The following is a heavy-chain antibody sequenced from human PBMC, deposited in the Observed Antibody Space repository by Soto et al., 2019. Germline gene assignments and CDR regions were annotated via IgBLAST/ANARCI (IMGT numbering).Heavy chain of an antibody. V-gene: IGHV3-33*01. Sequence: GGSLRLSCAASGFTFSSYGMHWVRQAPGKGLEWVAVIWYDGSNKYYADSVKGRFTISRDNSKNTLYLQMNSLRAEDTAVYYCARDGLTTVTTGVVFYYGMDVWGQGTTVTVSS. CDR2: IWYDGSNK. CDR1: GFTFSSYG. D-gene: IGHD4-4*01. J-gene: IGHJ6*02. CDR3: ARDGLTTVTTGVVFYYGMDV.